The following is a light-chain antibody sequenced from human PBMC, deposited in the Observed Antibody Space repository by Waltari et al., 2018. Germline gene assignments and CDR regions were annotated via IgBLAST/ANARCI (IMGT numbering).Light chain of an antibody. CDR1: QTISSN. J-gene: IGKJ1*01. Sequence: QMPHSPSSLSASVRVRVTITCRASQTISSNLAWYQQKPGKVPKLLIYAASSLESGVPSRFSGSGSGTEFTLTIISLQPEDFATYYCQRQNSHPWTFGRGTKVEIK. CDR3: QRQNSHPWT. V-gene: IGKV1-17*03. CDR2: AAS.